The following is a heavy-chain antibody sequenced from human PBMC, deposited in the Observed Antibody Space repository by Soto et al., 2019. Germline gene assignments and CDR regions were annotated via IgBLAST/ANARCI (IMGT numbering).Heavy chain of an antibody. V-gene: IGHV1-18*04. CDR2: ISAYNGNT. CDR3: AREYCSGGSAMGCNWFDP. D-gene: IGHD2-15*01. Sequence: QVQLVQSGAEVKKPGASVKVSCKASGYTFTSYGISWVRQAPGQGLEWMGWISAYNGNTNYAQKLQGRVTMTTDTSTSTADMELRSLRSDDTAVYYCAREYCSGGSAMGCNWFDPWGQGTLVTVSS. CDR1: GYTFTSYG. J-gene: IGHJ5*02.